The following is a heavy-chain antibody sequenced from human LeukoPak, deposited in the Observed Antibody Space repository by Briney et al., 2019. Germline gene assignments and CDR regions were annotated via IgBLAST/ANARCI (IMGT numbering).Heavy chain of an antibody. CDR3: ARDGLNYYDSSGYPH. CDR1: GFTFSSYA. Sequence: GGSLRLSCAASGFTFSSYAMHWVRQAPGKGLEWVAVISYDGSNKYYADSVKGRFTISRDNSKNTLYLQMNSLRAEDTAVYYCARDGLNYYDSSGYPHWGQGTLVTVSS. V-gene: IGHV3-30*04. D-gene: IGHD3-22*01. CDR2: ISYDGSNK. J-gene: IGHJ4*02.